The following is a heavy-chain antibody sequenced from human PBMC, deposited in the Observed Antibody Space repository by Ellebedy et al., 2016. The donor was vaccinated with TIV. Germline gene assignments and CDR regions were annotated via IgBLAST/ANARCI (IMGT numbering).Heavy chain of an antibody. CDR1: GYTFTSYG. CDR2: ISTYNSDT. D-gene: IGHD4-17*01. CDR3: ARGVYGDFPFADY. Sequence: AASVKVSCKASGYTFTSYGFTWVRQAPGQGLEWMGWISTYNSDTKYAEKFQGRVSMTTDTSANTAYMELRSLRSDDAAVYYCARGVYGDFPFADYWGQGTLVIVSS. J-gene: IGHJ4*02. V-gene: IGHV1-18*01.